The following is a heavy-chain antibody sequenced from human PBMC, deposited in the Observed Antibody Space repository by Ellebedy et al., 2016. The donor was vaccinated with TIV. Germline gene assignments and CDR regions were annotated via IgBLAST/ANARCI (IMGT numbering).Heavy chain of an antibody. CDR2: IYYSGST. J-gene: IGHJ4*02. Sequence: MPSETLSLTCTVSGGSFSSYYWSWIRQSPGKGLEWIGYIYYSGSTNYSPSLKSRVTISVDTSKKQLSLKLSSVTAADTAVYYCARVERYFDWLCPDYWGQGTLVTVSS. CDR3: ARVERYFDWLCPDY. V-gene: IGHV4-59*01. D-gene: IGHD3-9*01. CDR1: GGSFSSYY.